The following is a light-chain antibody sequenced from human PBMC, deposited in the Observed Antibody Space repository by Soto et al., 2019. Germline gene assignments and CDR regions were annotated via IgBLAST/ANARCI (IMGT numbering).Light chain of an antibody. Sequence: QAVVTQEPSLTVSPGGTVTLTCASSTGAVTSGHYPNWFQQKPGQAPRTLIYGANNKHSWTPARFSGSFLGGKAALILSDVQPEDEADYYCPLWYSAARAWVFGGGTKLTVL. J-gene: IGLJ3*02. CDR3: PLWYSAARAWV. CDR1: TGAVTSGHY. CDR2: GAN. V-gene: IGLV7-43*01.